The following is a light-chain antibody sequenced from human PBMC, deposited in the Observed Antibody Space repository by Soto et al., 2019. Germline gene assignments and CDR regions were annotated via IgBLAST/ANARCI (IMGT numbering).Light chain of an antibody. Sequence: QSALTQPASVSGSPGQSITISCTGTSSDVGGYNYVSWYQQHPGKAPILMIYDVSNRPSGVSNRFSGSKSGNTASLTSSGLQAEDEADYYCSSYTSSSHVVFGGGTKLTVL. CDR2: DVS. CDR3: SSYTSSSHVV. V-gene: IGLV2-14*01. J-gene: IGLJ2*01. CDR1: SSDVGGYNY.